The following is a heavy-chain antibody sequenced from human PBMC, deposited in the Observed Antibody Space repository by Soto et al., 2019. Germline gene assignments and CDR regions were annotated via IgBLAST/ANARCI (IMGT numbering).Heavy chain of an antibody. CDR2: ISGSGGST. Sequence: GGSLRLSCAASGFTFSSYAMSWVRQAPGKGLEWVSAISGSGGSTYYADSVKGRFTISRDNSKNTLYLQMNSLRAEDTAVYYCAKAGYIDGEMITFGGVIDLDYWGQGTLVTVSS. V-gene: IGHV3-23*01. D-gene: IGHD3-16*02. J-gene: IGHJ4*02. CDR1: GFTFSSYA. CDR3: AKAGYIDGEMITFGGVIDLDY.